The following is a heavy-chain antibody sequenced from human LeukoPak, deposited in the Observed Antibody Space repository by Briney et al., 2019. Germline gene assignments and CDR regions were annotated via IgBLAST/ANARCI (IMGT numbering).Heavy chain of an antibody. CDR1: GFTVSSNS. Sequence: GGSLRLSCTVSGFTVSSNSMSWVRQAPGKGLEWVSFIYSDNTHYSDSVKGRFTISRDNSKNTLYLQMNSLRAEDTAVYYCARQGYGDYNFDYWGQGTLVTVSS. CDR2: IYSDNT. CDR3: ARQGYGDYNFDY. V-gene: IGHV3-53*01. D-gene: IGHD4-17*01. J-gene: IGHJ4*02.